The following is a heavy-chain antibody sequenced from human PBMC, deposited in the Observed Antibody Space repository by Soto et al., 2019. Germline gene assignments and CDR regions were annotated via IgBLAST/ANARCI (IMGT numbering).Heavy chain of an antibody. CDR3: VRYCSTTKCPFDY. J-gene: IGHJ4*02. V-gene: IGHV4-30-4*01. CDR2: IYYSGNT. CDR1: GGSISSGGSY. Sequence: TLSLTCTVSGGSISSGGSYWGWIRQPPGRGLEWIGYIYYSGNTYFNPSLKSRVTLSVDTSKNQFSLNLSSVTAADTAVYYCVRYCSTTKCPFDYWGQGTLVTVSS. D-gene: IGHD2-2*01.